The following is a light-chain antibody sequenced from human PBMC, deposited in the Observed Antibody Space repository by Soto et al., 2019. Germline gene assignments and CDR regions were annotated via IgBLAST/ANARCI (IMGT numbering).Light chain of an antibody. J-gene: IGKJ5*01. CDR3: QQRLHWPIT. V-gene: IGKV3D-20*02. Sequence: PGERVTLSCRASQSVSSSHLTWYQQKPGQAPRLLIYGASNRATGIPARFSGSGSETDFTLTISSLEPEDFAVYYCQQRLHWPITFGQGTRLEIK. CDR1: QSVSSSH. CDR2: GAS.